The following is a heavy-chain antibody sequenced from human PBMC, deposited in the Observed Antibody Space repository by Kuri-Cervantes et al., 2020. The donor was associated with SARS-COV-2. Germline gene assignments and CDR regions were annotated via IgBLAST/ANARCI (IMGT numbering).Heavy chain of an antibody. CDR1: GFTFSSYA. V-gene: IGHV3-30-3*01. CDR2: ISYDGSNK. CDR3: ARDRSTHYFDY. J-gene: IGHJ4*02. Sequence: GESLKISCAASGFTFSSYAMHWVRQAPGKGLEWVAVISYDGSNKYYADSVKGRFTISRDNSKNTLYLQMNSLRAEDTAAYYCARDRSTHYFDYWGQGTLVTVSS.